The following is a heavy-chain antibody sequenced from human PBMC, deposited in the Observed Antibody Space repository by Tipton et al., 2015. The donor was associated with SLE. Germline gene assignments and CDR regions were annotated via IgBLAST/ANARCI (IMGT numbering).Heavy chain of an antibody. V-gene: IGHV3-53*05. D-gene: IGHD6-13*01. CDR1: GFTVSSNY. CDR3: ARKGSPLYGMDV. Sequence: SLRLSCAASGFTVSSNYMSWVRQAPGKGLEWVSGMYSGGSTYYADSVKGRFTISRDNSKNTLYLQMNSLRAEDTAVYYCARKGSPLYGMDVWGQGTTVTVSS. J-gene: IGHJ6*02. CDR2: MYSGGST.